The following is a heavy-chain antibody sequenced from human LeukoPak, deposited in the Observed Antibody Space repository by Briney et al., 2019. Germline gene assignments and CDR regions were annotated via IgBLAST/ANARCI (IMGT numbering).Heavy chain of an antibody. Sequence: MAGGSLRLSCAASGFTFSSYSMTRVRRAPGKGLEWVSSISSSSSYIYYADSVKGRFTISRDNAKNSLYLQMNSLRAEDTAVYYCARERITMVRGVIGYFDYWGQGTLVTVSS. CDR2: ISSSSSYI. J-gene: IGHJ4*02. V-gene: IGHV3-21*01. D-gene: IGHD3-10*01. CDR1: GFTFSSYS. CDR3: ARERITMVRGVIGYFDY.